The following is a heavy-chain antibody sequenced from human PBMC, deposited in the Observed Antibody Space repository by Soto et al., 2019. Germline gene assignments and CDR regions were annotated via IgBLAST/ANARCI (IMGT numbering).Heavy chain of an antibody. CDR2: ISAYNGNT. Sequence: SXKVSFKASGYTXTSYGIGLVRQAPGQGLEWIGWISAYNGNTNYAQKLQGRVTMTTDKSKSTAYMELRRLRSDDTAVYYCARDFVYYDFWSGYLYYYYYGMDVWGQGTTGTVSS. D-gene: IGHD3-3*01. J-gene: IGHJ6*02. V-gene: IGHV1-18*04. CDR1: GYTXTSYG. CDR3: ARDFVYYDFWSGYLYYYYYGMDV.